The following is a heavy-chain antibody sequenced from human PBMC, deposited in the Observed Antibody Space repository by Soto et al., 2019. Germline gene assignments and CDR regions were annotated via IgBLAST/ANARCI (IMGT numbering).Heavy chain of an antibody. CDR2: MNPNSGNT. V-gene: IGHV1-8*01. D-gene: IGHD3-16*02. Sequence: QVQLVQSGAEVKKPGASVKVSCKASGYTFTSYDINWVRQATGQGLEWMGWMNPNSGNTGYAQKFQGTVTMTRNTSISTAYMELSSLRSEDTAVYYCARGSKMITFGGVIVGLDFDYWGQGTLVTVSS. CDR3: ARGSKMITFGGVIVGLDFDY. CDR1: GYTFTSYD. J-gene: IGHJ4*02.